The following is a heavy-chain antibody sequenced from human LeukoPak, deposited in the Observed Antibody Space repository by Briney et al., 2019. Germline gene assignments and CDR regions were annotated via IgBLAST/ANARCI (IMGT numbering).Heavy chain of an antibody. CDR1: GDSIIYGGYY. D-gene: IGHD2-2*01. CDR2: IYYSGTT. V-gene: IGHV4-31*03. Sequence: PSETLSLTCTVSGDSIIYGGYYWSWIRQPPGKGLEWIGYIYYSGTTHYNPSLKGRLTMSVDTSKSQFSLKLSSVTAADTAVYYCARGEAGVVVPVAIPWFDPWGQGTLVTVSS. CDR3: ARGEAGVVVPVAIPWFDP. J-gene: IGHJ5*02.